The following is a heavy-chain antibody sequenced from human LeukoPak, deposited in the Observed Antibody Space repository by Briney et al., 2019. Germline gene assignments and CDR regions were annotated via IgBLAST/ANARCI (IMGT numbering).Heavy chain of an antibody. D-gene: IGHD5-18*01. CDR1: GFTFSSYW. J-gene: IGHJ5*02. Sequence: GGSLRLSCAPSGFTFSSYWLSGVRQAPGKGLEWGANIKRDGSEKYYVDPVKGRFTISRDNAKNSLYLQMNSLRAEDTAVYYCVREAMSRFDPWGQGTLVTVSS. CDR2: IKRDGSEK. CDR3: VREAMSRFDP. V-gene: IGHV3-7*01.